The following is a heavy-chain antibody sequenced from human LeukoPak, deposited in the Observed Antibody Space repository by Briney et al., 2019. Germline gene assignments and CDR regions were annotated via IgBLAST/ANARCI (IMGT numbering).Heavy chain of an antibody. CDR1: GGSFSGYY. CDR2: INHSGST. J-gene: IGHJ4*02. D-gene: IGHD2-15*01. CDR3: ARGLGPYCSGGSCYGDYFDY. V-gene: IGHV4-34*01. Sequence: RPSETLSLTCAVYGGSFSGYYWSWIRQPPGKGLEWIGEINHSGSTNYNPSLKSRVTISVDTSKNQFSLKLSSVTAADTAVYYCARGLGPYCSGGSCYGDYFDYWGQGNLVTVSS.